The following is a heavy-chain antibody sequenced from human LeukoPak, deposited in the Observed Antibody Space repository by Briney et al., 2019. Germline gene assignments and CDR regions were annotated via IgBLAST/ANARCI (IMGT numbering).Heavy chain of an antibody. D-gene: IGHD6-13*01. J-gene: IGHJ6*02. Sequence: GGSLRLSCAASGFTFSSYAMSWVRQAPGKGLEWVSAISGSGGSTYYADSVKGRFTISRDNSKNTLYLQMNSLRAEDTAVYYCAKCHLPPAADYYYYYYGMDVWGQGTTVTVSS. CDR2: ISGSGGST. CDR1: GFTFSSYA. V-gene: IGHV3-23*01. CDR3: AKCHLPPAADYYYYYYGMDV.